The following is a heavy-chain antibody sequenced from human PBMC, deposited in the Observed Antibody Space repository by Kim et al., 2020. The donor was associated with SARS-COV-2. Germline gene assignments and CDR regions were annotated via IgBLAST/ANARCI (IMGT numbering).Heavy chain of an antibody. CDR3: ARNRPGSYTDY. V-gene: IGHV1-3*01. Sequence: ECTRKCQGKVTIPGDTSASTAYMELSSLRSEDTAVYYCARNRPGSYTDYWGQGTLVTVSS. D-gene: IGHD3-10*01. J-gene: IGHJ4*02.